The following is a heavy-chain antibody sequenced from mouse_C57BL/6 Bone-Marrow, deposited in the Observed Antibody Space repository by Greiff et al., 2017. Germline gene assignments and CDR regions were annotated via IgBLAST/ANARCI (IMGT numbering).Heavy chain of an antibody. CDR1: GYAFSSYW. Sequence: QVQLQQSGAELVKPGASVKISCKASGYAFSSYWMNWVKQRPGKGLERIGQIYPGDGDTNYNGKFKGEATLTADKSSSTAYMQLSSLTSEDSAVYFCARSYGHDGTGFAYWGQGTLVTVSA. D-gene: IGHD2-2*01. CDR2: IYPGDGDT. J-gene: IGHJ3*01. CDR3: ARSYGHDGTGFAY. V-gene: IGHV1-80*01.